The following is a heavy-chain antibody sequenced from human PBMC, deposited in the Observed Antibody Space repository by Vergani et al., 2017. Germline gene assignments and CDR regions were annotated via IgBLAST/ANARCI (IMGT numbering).Heavy chain of an antibody. CDR3: ARQAYRGSWIQLSGPFDY. CDR2: IYHSGST. CDR1: GGSISSGGYS. D-gene: IGHD5-18*01. J-gene: IGHJ4*02. V-gene: IGHV4-30-2*01. Sequence: QLQLQESGSGLVKPSQTLSLTCAVSGGSISSGGYSWSWIRQPPGKGLEWIGYIYHSGSTYYNPSLKSRVTISVDRSKNQFSLKLSSVTAADTAVYYCARQAYRGSWIQLSGPFDYWGQGTLVTVSS.